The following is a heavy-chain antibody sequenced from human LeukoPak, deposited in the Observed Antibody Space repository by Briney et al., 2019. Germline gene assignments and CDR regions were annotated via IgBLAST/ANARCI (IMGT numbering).Heavy chain of an antibody. CDR2: VSHSGGT. Sequence: NPSETLSLTCAVYGGSFSAYYWSWIRQPPGKGLEWIGEVSHSGGTNYNPSLKGRVTISVDTSKDQFSLKLSSVTAADTGVYYCARQNGYFEWSPLRYYGMDVWGKGTTVTVSS. CDR1: GGSFSAYY. CDR3: ARQNGYFEWSPLRYYGMDV. V-gene: IGHV4-34*01. D-gene: IGHD3-9*01. J-gene: IGHJ6*04.